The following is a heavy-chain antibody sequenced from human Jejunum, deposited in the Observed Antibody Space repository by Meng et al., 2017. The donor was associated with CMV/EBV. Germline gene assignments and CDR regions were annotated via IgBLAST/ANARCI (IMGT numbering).Heavy chain of an antibody. CDR2: IKPDSGGT. J-gene: IGHJ4*02. CDR3: ARALRHGDYDFDY. D-gene: IGHD4-17*01. CDR1: GYIVNDCY. V-gene: IGHV1-2*02. Sequence: GYIVNDCYIQGVRQAPGQGLEGMGWIKPDSGGTKSAYKFQGRVTMTRDMFSDTVYMELSRLRSDDTAVYYCARALRHGDYDFDYWGQGTLVTVSS.